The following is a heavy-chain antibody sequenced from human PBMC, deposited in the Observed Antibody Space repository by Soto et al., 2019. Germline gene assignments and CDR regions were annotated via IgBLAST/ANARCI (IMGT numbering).Heavy chain of an antibody. D-gene: IGHD2-21*02. CDR3: VKGYRCGGDLDAFDV. CDR2: ISYDGDEK. J-gene: IGHJ3*01. CDR1: GFSLKNYG. V-gene: IGHV3-30*18. Sequence: QFQLVESGGGVVQPGRSLRLSCAASGFSLKNYGLHWVRQPPGKGLEWVALISYDGDEKYYADSVKGRFSLSRDISTNTLYVQLSSLRVEDTAVYYCVKGYRCGGDLDAFDVWGQGTLVTVSS.